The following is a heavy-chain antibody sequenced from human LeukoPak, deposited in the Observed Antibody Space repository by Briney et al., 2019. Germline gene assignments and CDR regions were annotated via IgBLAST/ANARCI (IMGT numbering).Heavy chain of an antibody. J-gene: IGHJ4*02. D-gene: IGHD3-22*01. Sequence: SGPTLVNPTQTLTLTCTFSGFSLSTSGVGVGWIRQPPGKALEWLALIYWNDDKRYSPSLKSRLTITKDTSKNQVVLTMTNMDPVDTATYYRAHRTYYYDSSGYYYGYWGQGTLVTVSS. V-gene: IGHV2-5*01. CDR2: IYWNDDK. CDR3: AHRTYYYDSSGYYYGY. CDR1: GFSLSTSGVG.